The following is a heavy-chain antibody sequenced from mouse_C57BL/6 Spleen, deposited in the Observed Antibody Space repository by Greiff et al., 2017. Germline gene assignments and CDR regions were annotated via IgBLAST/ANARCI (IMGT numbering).Heavy chain of an antibody. CDR2: IDPSDSET. V-gene: IGHV1-52*01. Sequence: VQLQQSGAELMKPGASVKLSCKASGYTFTSYWMHWVKQRPIQGLEWIGNIDPSDSETHYNQKFKDKATLTVDKSSSTAYMQLSSLTSEDSAVYYCARGVVYYAMDYWGQGTSVTVSS. J-gene: IGHJ4*01. CDR1: GYTFTSYW. CDR3: ARGVVYYAMDY.